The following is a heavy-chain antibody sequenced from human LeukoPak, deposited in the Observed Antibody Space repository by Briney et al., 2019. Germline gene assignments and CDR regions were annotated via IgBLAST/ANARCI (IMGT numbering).Heavy chain of an antibody. D-gene: IGHD4-17*01. CDR1: GYSFVLYG. CDR3: ARDEDYGIFVNIDY. Sequence: ASVKVSCKASGYSFVLYGISWMRQAPGQGPEWMGWISTYNGNTKYARKFQGRVTMTTDTSTTTAYLELRSLRSDDTAVYYCARDEDYGIFVNIDYWGQGTLVTVSS. V-gene: IGHV1-18*01. CDR2: ISTYNGNT. J-gene: IGHJ4*02.